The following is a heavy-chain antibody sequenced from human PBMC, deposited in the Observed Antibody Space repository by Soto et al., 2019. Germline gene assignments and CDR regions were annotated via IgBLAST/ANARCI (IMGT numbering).Heavy chain of an antibody. D-gene: IGHD3-10*01. CDR3: ARAITMVRGVIMGGYYYGMDV. CDR2: INPNSGGT. V-gene: IGHV1-2*02. J-gene: IGHJ6*02. Sequence: ASVKVSCKASGHTFTGYYMHWVRQAPGQGLEWMGWINPNSGGTNYAQKFQGRVTMTRDTSISTAYMELSRLRSDDTAVYYCARAITMVRGVIMGGYYYGMDVWGQGXTVTVYS. CDR1: GHTFTGYY.